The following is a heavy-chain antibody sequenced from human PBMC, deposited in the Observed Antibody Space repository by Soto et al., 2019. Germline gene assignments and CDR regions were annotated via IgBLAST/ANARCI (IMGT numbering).Heavy chain of an antibody. CDR2: ISYDGSNK. J-gene: IGHJ4*02. D-gene: IGHD2-21*02. Sequence: GXSLRLSCAASGFTLSSYGMHWFRQAPVKGLEWVAVISYDGSNKYYADSVKGRFTISRDNSKNTLYLQMNSLRAEDTAVYYCAKDSRIVVVTAPYDYWGQGTLVTVSS. CDR3: AKDSRIVVVTAPYDY. CDR1: GFTLSSYG. V-gene: IGHV3-30*18.